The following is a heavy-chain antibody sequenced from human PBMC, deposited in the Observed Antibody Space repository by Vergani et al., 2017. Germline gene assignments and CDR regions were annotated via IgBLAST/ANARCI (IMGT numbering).Heavy chain of an antibody. D-gene: IGHD1-1*01. V-gene: IGHV3-9*01. Sequence: EVQLVESGGVFVQPGRSLRLSCAASGFTFADYDMHWVRQGPGKGLEWVSGLMWNSNDIKYADSVKGRFTIYRDNAQNSLFLQMDSLRTDDTALYYCARAKSRRRNTWTNYYYYYFDVWGAGTTVTVSS. CDR1: GFTFADYD. CDR3: ARAKSRRRNTWTNYYYYYFDV. CDR2: LMWNSNDI. J-gene: IGHJ6*03.